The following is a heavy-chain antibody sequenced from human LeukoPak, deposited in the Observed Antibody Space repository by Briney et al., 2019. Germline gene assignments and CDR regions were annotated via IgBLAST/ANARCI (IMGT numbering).Heavy chain of an antibody. CDR1: GFTFSDYY. J-gene: IGHJ5*02. D-gene: IGHD3-10*01. Sequence: PGGSLRLSCAASGFTFSDYYMSWIRQAPGKGLEWVSYISSSGSTIYYADSVKGRFTISRDNAKNSLYLQMNSLRAEDTAVYYCARDRSRGWFGEFHRGVWFDPWGQGTLVTVCS. CDR3: ARDRSRGWFGEFHRGVWFDP. CDR2: ISSSGSTI. V-gene: IGHV3-11*04.